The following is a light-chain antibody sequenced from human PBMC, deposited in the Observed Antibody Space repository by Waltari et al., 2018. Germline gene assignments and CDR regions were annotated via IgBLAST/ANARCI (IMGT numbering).Light chain of an antibody. J-gene: IGLJ1*01. Sequence: QSVLTQPPSASGTPGQRVAISCSGSSSNIGSNTVTWYQQFPVTAPKLLIYSNDQRPPGVPDRFSGSRAGTSASLAISGLQSEDEADYYCAAWDDRLNGYVFGSGTKVTVL. CDR3: AAWDDRLNGYV. CDR1: SSNIGSNT. CDR2: SND. V-gene: IGLV1-44*01.